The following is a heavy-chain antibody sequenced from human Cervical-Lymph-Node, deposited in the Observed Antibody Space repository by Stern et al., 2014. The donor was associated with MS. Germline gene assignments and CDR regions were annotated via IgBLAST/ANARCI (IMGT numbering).Heavy chain of an antibody. J-gene: IGHJ4*02. CDR2: INPSGDSA. CDR1: GYSFTSPY. D-gene: IGHD3/OR15-3a*01. Sequence: VQLVESGAEVKKPGASVKVSCKASGYSFTSPYMHWVRQAPGQGLEWVGIINPSGDSASYAQKLQGRVTMTRDTSTSTVYMELSSLRSEDTAVYYCASGTGSKRPTGNYWGQGTLVTVSS. V-gene: IGHV1-46*01. CDR3: ASGTGSKRPTGNY.